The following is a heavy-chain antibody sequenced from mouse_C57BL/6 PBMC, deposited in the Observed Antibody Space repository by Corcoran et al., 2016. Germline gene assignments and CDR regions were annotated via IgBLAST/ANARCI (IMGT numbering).Heavy chain of an antibody. D-gene: IGHD1-1*01. Sequence: EVQLQQSGPELVKPGASVKISCKASGYTFTDYYMNWVKQSHGKSLEWIGDINPNNGGTSYNQKFKGKATLTVDKSSSTAYMELRSLTSEDSAVYYCATVPEYYFDYWGQGTTLTVSS. J-gene: IGHJ2*01. CDR3: ATVPEYYFDY. V-gene: IGHV1-26*01. CDR1: GYTFTDYY. CDR2: INPNNGGT.